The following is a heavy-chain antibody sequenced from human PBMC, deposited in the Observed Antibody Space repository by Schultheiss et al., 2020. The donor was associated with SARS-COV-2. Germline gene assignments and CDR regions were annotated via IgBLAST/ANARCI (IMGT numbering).Heavy chain of an antibody. Sequence: GGSLRLSCVASGFTFSTFAMYWVRQAPGKGLEWVAVISYDGSNKYYADSVKGRFTISRDNSKNTLYLEMNSLRAEDTGVYYCAKDREYSPVALDFWGQGTLVTVSS. CDR2: ISYDGSNK. J-gene: IGHJ4*02. CDR1: GFTFSTFA. V-gene: IGHV3-33*05. CDR3: AKDREYSPVALDF. D-gene: IGHD6-19*01.